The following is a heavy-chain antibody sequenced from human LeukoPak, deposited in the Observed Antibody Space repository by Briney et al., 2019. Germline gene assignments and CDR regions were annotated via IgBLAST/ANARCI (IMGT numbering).Heavy chain of an antibody. D-gene: IGHD5-24*01. J-gene: IGHJ5*02. V-gene: IGHV4-38-2*02. CDR1: GHPIGLDYY. Sequence: SETLSLTCKVSGHPIGLDYYWVWIRQAPGRGLQWIGGFHRGRIQYNSALKSRVTISIDSSKNQFSLRMWPVTAADTAFYFCARAPSSYESGNGYPNLGWLDPWGQGALVTVSS. CDR2: FHRGRI. CDR3: ARAPSSYESGNGYPNLGWLDP.